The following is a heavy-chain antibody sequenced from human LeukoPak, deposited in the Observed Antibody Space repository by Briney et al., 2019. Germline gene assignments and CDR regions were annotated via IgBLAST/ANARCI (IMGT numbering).Heavy chain of an antibody. CDR3: ARPQSKYCSSTSCYYGRYYFDY. CDR2: INHSGST. Sequence: PSETLSLTCAVYGGSFSGYYWSWIRQPPGKGLEWIGEINHSGSTNYNPSLKSRVTISVDTSKNQFSLKLSSATAADTAVYYCARPQSKYCSSTSCYYGRYYFDYWGQGTLVTVSS. CDR1: GGSFSGYY. J-gene: IGHJ4*02. V-gene: IGHV4-34*01. D-gene: IGHD2-2*01.